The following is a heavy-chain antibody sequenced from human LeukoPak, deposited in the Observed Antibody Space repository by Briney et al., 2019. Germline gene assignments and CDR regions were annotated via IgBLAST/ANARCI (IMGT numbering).Heavy chain of an antibody. CDR3: AKDRRYCSGGSCLFYYYGMDV. J-gene: IGHJ6*02. V-gene: IGHV3-30*18. D-gene: IGHD2-15*01. CDR2: ISYDGSNK. Sequence: GGSLRLSCAASGFTFSSYGMHWVRQAPGKGLEWVAVISYDGSNKYYADFVKGRFTISRDNSENTLYLQMNSLRAEDTAVYYCAKDRRYCSGGSCLFYYYGMDVWGQGTLVTVSS. CDR1: GFTFSSYG.